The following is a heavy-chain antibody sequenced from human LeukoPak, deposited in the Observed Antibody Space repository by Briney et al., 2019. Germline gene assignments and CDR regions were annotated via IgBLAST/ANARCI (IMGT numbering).Heavy chain of an antibody. CDR3: ARDLGSGSSWDYYYYYMDV. Sequence: PSETLSLTCTVSGGSISSYYWSWIRQPAGKGLEWIGRIYTSGSTNYNPSLKSRVTMSVDTSKNQFSLKLSSVTAADTAVYYCARDLGSGSSWDYYYYYMDVWGKGTTVTVSS. V-gene: IGHV4-4*07. CDR2: IYTSGST. J-gene: IGHJ6*03. D-gene: IGHD6-13*01. CDR1: GGSISSYY.